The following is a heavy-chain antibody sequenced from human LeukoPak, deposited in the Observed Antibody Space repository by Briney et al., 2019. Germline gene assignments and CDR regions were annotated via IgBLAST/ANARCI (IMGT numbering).Heavy chain of an antibody. Sequence: GGSLRLSCSASGFTFTNYGMGWVRQAPGKGLEWVSIISANGAGRYYADSVKGRFTVSRDNSKNTVYLQMNSLRAEDTAVYYCAKDGYSSGWYLGNWGQGTLVTVSS. CDR2: ISANGAGR. D-gene: IGHD6-19*01. V-gene: IGHV3-23*01. CDR3: AKDGYSSGWYLGN. J-gene: IGHJ4*02. CDR1: GFTFTNYG.